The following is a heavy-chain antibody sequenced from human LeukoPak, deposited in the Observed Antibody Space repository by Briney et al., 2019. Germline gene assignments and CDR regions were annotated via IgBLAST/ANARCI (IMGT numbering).Heavy chain of an antibody. CDR3: AKDWYYDSSGYYFDY. J-gene: IGHJ4*02. V-gene: IGHV3-33*06. CDR1: GFTFSSYG. CDR2: IWYDGSNK. Sequence: GGSLRLSCGASGFTFSSYGMHWVRQAPGKGLEWVAVIWYDGSNKYYADSVKGRFTIYRDNSKNTLYLQMNSLRAEDTAVYYCAKDWYYDSSGYYFDYWGQGTLVTVSS. D-gene: IGHD3-22*01.